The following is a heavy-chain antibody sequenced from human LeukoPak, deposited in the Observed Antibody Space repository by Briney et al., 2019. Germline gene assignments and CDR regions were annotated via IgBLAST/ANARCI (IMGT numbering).Heavy chain of an antibody. D-gene: IGHD7-27*01. CDR3: ARTGEDWYFDL. CDR2: IYYSGST. Sequence: PSQTLSLTCTVSGGSISSGDYYWTWIRQPPGKGLEWIGYIYYSGSTNYNPSLKSRVTISVDTSKNQFSLKLSSVTAADTAVYYCARTGEDWYFDLWGRGTLVTVSS. V-gene: IGHV4-61*08. CDR1: GGSISSGDYY. J-gene: IGHJ2*01.